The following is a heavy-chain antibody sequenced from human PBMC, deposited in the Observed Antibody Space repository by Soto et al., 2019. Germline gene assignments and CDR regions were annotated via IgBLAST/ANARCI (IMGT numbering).Heavy chain of an antibody. CDR3: ARDIRGRYSSGWYVDY. J-gene: IGHJ4*02. D-gene: IGHD6-19*01. CDR2: TYYRSKWYN. CDR1: GDSVSGNSAA. V-gene: IGHV6-1*01. Sequence: SQTLSLTCAISGDSVSGNSAAWNWIRQSPSRGLEWLGRTYYRSKWYNDYAVSVKSRITINPDTSKNQFSLQLNSVTPEDTAVYYCARDIRGRYSSGWYVDYWGQGTLVTVSS.